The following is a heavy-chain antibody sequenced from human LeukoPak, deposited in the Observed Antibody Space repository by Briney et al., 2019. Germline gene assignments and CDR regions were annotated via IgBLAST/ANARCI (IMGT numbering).Heavy chain of an antibody. CDR2: ISSSSTYI. CDR3: ATDGWATGLFDY. V-gene: IGHV3-21*01. J-gene: IGHJ4*02. Sequence: GGSERLSCAASGFTFSSYNMNWFRQAPGKGLEWVSSISSSSTYIFYADSVTGRFTISRDNAKNSLYLHMNSLRAEDTAVYYCATDGWATGLFDYWGQGTLVTVSS. D-gene: IGHD5-12*01. CDR1: GFTFSSYN.